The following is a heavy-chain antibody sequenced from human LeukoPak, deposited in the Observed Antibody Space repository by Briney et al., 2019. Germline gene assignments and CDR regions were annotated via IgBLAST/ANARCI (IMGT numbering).Heavy chain of an antibody. Sequence: PSETLSLTCAVSGYSISSGYYWGWSRQPPGKGLEWIGSIYHSGSTYYNPSLKSRVTISVDTSKNQFSLKLSSVTAADTAVYYCARARGLGIADEYNWFDPWGQGTLVTVSS. V-gene: IGHV4-38-2*01. J-gene: IGHJ5*02. CDR2: IYHSGST. CDR1: GYSISSGYY. CDR3: ARARGLGIADEYNWFDP. D-gene: IGHD6-13*01.